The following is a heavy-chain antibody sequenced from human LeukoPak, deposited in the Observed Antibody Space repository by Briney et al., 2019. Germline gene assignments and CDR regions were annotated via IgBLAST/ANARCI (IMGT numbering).Heavy chain of an antibody. Sequence: PSETLSLTCTVSGASISSYFWTWIRQPPGKGLEWLAYTHTSGSTNYNPSLKSRVTISLDTSKSQFSLNLTSVTAADTAMYYCARHRRAVPAYYFDYWGPGAPVTVSS. CDR1: GASISSYF. V-gene: IGHV4-4*09. CDR3: ARHRRAVPAYYFDY. J-gene: IGHJ4*02. CDR2: THTSGST. D-gene: IGHD6-19*01.